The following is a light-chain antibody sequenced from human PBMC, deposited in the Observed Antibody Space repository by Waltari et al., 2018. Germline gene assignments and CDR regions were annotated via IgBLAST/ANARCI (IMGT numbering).Light chain of an antibody. CDR2: DDS. CDR3: QVWDSSSDHRV. Sequence: SYVVTQPPSVSVAPGKTARITCAGNNIGNKNVPWYQQKPGPAPVFVVYDDSDRPSGIPERFSGSNSGNTATLTINRAEAGDEADYHCQVWDSSSDHRVFGGGTKLTVL. J-gene: IGLJ2*01. CDR1: NIGNKN. V-gene: IGLV3-21*03.